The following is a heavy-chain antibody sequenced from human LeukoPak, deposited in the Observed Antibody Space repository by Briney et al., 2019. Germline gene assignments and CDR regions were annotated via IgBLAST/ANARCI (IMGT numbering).Heavy chain of an antibody. V-gene: IGHV4-38-2*02. CDR2: IYHSGST. Sequence: PSETLSLTCTVSGYSISSGYYWGWIRQPPGKGLEWIGSIYHSGSTYYNPSLKSRVTISVDTSKNQFSLKLSSVTAADTAVYYCARDGAAAGTVSFDYWGQGTLVTVSS. D-gene: IGHD6-13*01. CDR3: ARDGAAAGTVSFDY. CDR1: GYSISSGYY. J-gene: IGHJ4*02.